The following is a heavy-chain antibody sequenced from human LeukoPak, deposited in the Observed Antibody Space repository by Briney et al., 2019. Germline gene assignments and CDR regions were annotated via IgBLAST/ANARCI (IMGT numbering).Heavy chain of an antibody. J-gene: IGHJ5*02. Sequence: GGSLRLSCAASGFTFSSYWMSWVRQAPGKGLEWVAVISYDGSNKYYADSVKGRFTISRDNSKNTLYLQMNSLKSEDTAVYYCARDDPLAAAGNWFDPWGQGTLVTVSS. CDR3: ARDDPLAAAGNWFDP. D-gene: IGHD6-25*01. V-gene: IGHV3-30*03. CDR2: ISYDGSNK. CDR1: GFTFSSYW.